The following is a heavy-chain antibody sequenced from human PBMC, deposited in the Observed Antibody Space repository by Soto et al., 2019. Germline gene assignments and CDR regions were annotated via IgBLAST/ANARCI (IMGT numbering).Heavy chain of an antibody. V-gene: IGHV3-21*01. J-gene: IGHJ6*04. CDR3: SRGGGSRWDV. CDR2: ISSSSSYI. D-gene: IGHD2-15*01. CDR1: GFTFSSYS. Sequence: EVQLVESGGGLVKPVGSLRLSCATSGFTFSSYSMNWVRQAPGKGMEWVSSISSSSSYIYYADSVKGRFTISRDNAKNSLYLQMNSLRAEDTAVYYCSRGGGSRWDVWGKGTTVTVSS.